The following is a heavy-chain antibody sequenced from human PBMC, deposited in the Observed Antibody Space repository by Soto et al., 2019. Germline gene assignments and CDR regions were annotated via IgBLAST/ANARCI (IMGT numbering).Heavy chain of an antibody. D-gene: IGHD6-19*01. CDR2: IYHSGST. V-gene: IGHV4-30-2*01. CDR1: GGSIISGGYS. Sequence: SETLSLTCTVSGGSIISGGYSFSWIRQPPWKDLEWIGYIYHSGSTYYNPSLKSRVTISLDRSKNHFSLKLSSVSAADTAVYYCARAQWLVLDYWGQGTLVTVSS. J-gene: IGHJ4*02. CDR3: ARAQWLVLDY.